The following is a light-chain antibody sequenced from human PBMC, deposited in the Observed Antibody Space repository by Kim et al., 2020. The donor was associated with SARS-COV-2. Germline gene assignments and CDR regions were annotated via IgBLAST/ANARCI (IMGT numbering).Light chain of an antibody. Sequence: DIQMTQSPSSLSASVGDRVTITCRASQGISNSLAWFQQKPGKAPKSLISAASSLQSGVPSRFSGSGSGTDFTLVISSLQPEDVATYYCQHYSFYPFSFGQGTKVDIK. V-gene: IGKV1-16*01. CDR3: QHYSFYPFS. J-gene: IGKJ2*03. CDR1: QGISNS. CDR2: AAS.